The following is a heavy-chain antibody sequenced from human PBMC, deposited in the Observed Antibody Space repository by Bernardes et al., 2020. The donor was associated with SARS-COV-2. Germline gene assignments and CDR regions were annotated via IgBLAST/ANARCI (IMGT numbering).Heavy chain of an antibody. J-gene: IGHJ6*02. D-gene: IGHD3-3*01. CDR3: VREKVDVLRFLDRSPDYSAMDV. Sequence: GGSLRLSCAASGFIFSNHWMSWVRQAPGRGLEWVARIREDGNEKYFVDSVRDRFTISRDNAKNSVYLQMNSLRAEDTAMYYCVREKVDVLRFLDRSPDYSAMDVWGQGTTVTVSS. CDR1: GFIFSNHW. CDR2: IREDGNEK. V-gene: IGHV3-7*03.